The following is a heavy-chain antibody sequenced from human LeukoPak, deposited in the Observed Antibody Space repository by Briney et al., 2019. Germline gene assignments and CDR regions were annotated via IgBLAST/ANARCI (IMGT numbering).Heavy chain of an antibody. CDR2: IYTSGST. CDR1: GGSISSYY. D-gene: IGHD2-2*01. CDR3: ARLYCSSTSCYGGFDY. Sequence: SETLSLTCTVSGGSISSYYWSWIRQPAGKGLEWIGRIYTSGSTNYNPSLKSRVTMSVDTSKNQFSLKLSSVTAADTAVYYCARLYCSSTSCYGGFDYWGQGTLVTVSS. J-gene: IGHJ4*02. V-gene: IGHV4-4*07.